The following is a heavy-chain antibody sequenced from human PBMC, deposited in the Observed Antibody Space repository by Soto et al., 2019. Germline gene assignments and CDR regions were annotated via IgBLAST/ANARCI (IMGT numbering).Heavy chain of an antibody. CDR1: GGSFSGYY. J-gene: IGHJ4*02. CDR3: ARGGPLAILELHRADFDY. V-gene: IGHV4-34*01. CDR2: INHSGST. D-gene: IGHD1-7*01. Sequence: SETLSLTCAVYGGSFSGYYWSWIRQPPGKGLEWIGEINHSGSTNYNPFPKSRVTISVDTSKNQFSLKLSSVTAADTAVYYCARGGPLAILELHRADFDYWGQGTLVTVSS.